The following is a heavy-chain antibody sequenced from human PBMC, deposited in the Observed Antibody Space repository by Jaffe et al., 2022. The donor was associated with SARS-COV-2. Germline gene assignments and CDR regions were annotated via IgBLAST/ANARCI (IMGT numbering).Heavy chain of an antibody. CDR2: INPATGGT. D-gene: IGHD3-3*01. CDR1: GYTFTGHY. CDR3: ARDLERRVGTYYYYGMDV. Sequence: QVQLVQSGAEVKKPGASVKVSCKASGYTFTGHYLHWVRQAPGQGLEWMGRINPATGGTDYAQKFQGRVTMTRDTSISTAYMELSGLRSDDTAVYYCARDLERRVGTYYYYGMDVWGQGTTATVSS. J-gene: IGHJ6*02. V-gene: IGHV1-2*06.